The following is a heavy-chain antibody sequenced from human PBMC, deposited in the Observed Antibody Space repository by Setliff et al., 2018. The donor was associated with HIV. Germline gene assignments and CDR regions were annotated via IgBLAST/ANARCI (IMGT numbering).Heavy chain of an antibody. CDR3: ARGGTSSNWFGP. Sequence: SETLSLTCTVSGGSISSHYWSWIRQPPGKGLEWIGSIYYSDSINYNPSLKSRVTISLDTSKNQFSLKLTSVTAADTAVYYCARGGTSSNWFGPWGQGTLVTVSS. CDR1: GGSISSHY. D-gene: IGHD2-2*01. CDR2: IYYSDSI. J-gene: IGHJ5*02. V-gene: IGHV4-59*11.